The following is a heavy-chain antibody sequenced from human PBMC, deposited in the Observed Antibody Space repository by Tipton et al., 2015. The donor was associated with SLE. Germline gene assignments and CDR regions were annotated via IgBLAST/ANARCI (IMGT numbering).Heavy chain of an antibody. J-gene: IGHJ6*02. CDR1: GGSINSFY. CDR2: VYYAGS. D-gene: IGHD1-14*01. CDR3: ARDRTGYGMDV. V-gene: IGHV4-59*01. Sequence: TLSLTCTVSGGSINSFYWSWIRQPPGKGLEWIGYVYYAGSNYNPSLRSRVILSVDTSKNLIFLKLSSAIAADTATYYCARDRTGYGMDVWGQGTTVIVSS.